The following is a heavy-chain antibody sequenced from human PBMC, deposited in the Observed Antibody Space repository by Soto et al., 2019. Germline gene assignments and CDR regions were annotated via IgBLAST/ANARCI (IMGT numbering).Heavy chain of an antibody. J-gene: IGHJ6*02. CDR3: ARGRGYVYGSNFYGLDV. CDR1: RGSFSGFY. V-gene: IGHV4-34*01. Sequence: TLSLTCGVYRGSFSGFYWSWVRQTPGGGLEWIGEINHGGTTNYNPSFQNRVTISVDKSTDNFSLKMTSVTAADAAVYYCARGRGYVYGSNFYGLDVWGQGTTVTVSS. CDR2: INHGGTT. D-gene: IGHD6-25*01.